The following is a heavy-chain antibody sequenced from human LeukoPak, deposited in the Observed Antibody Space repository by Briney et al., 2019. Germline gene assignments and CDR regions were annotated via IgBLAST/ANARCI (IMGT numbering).Heavy chain of an antibody. CDR2: IDSDGSST. CDR1: GFTFSSYW. CDR3: ARDKSGGSVTTSFDY. Sequence: PGGSLRLSCAASGFTFSSYWIHWVRQAPGKGLVWVSRIDSDGSSTSYADSVKGRFTISRDNAKNTLYLQMNSPRAEDTAVYYCARDKSGGSVTTSFDYWGQGTLVTVSS. J-gene: IGHJ4*02. V-gene: IGHV3-74*01. D-gene: IGHD4-17*01.